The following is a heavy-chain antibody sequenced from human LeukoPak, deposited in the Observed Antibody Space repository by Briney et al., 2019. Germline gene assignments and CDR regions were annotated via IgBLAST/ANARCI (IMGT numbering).Heavy chain of an antibody. CDR2: IYNSGST. V-gene: IGHV4-59*01. J-gene: IGHJ2*01. CDR1: GGSISTSY. D-gene: IGHD4-17*01. CDR3: ARPKYADYDWPDWYFDL. Sequence: SETLSLTCSVSGGSISTSYWIWIRQPPGKGLEWIGYIYNSGSTNYNPSFKSRVTISVDMSKNQFSLKLSSVTAADTAVYYCARPKYADYDWPDWYFDLWGRGTLVTASS.